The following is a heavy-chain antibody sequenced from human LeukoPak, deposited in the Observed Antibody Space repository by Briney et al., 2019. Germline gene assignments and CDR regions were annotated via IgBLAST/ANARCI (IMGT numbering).Heavy chain of an antibody. J-gene: IGHJ4*02. CDR2: IYYSGST. Sequence: SETLSVTCTVTGDSITRRSDYWGWVRQPPGKGLEWIGSIYYSGSTYYNPSFKSRVTISVDTSRNQFSLQLSYVTAADTAVYYCARNESVLGTTGLNDFFDDWGQGSLVTVSS. V-gene: IGHV4-39*01. CDR1: GDSITRRSDY. CDR3: ARNESVLGTTGLNDFFDD. D-gene: IGHD1-26*01.